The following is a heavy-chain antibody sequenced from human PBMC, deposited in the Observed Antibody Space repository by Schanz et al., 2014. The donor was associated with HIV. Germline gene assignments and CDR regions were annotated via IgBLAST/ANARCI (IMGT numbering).Heavy chain of an antibody. V-gene: IGHV1-2*07. J-gene: IGHJ6*02. D-gene: IGHD6-6*01. CDR3: AREGTAARQFYYYGMDV. CDR2: INPNSGAT. Sequence: QVQLVQSGAEVQKPGASVKVSCKASGYTFTGYYLHWVRQAPGQGLEWMGWINPNSGATKYAHQFLGRVTMTGDRSISTAYMELYGLTYDDTAVYYCAREGTAARQFYYYGMDVWGQGTTVTVSS. CDR1: GYTFTGYY.